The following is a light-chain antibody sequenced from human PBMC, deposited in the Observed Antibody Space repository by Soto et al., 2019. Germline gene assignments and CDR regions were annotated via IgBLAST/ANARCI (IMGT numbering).Light chain of an antibody. Sequence: QSVLTQPRSVSGSPGQSVTISCTGTSSDVGGYNYVSWYQQHPGKAPKLMIYDVSKRPSGVPDRFSGSKSGNTASLTMSGLQAEDEADYYCCSYAGSYTFEVFGGGTKVTVL. V-gene: IGLV2-11*01. J-gene: IGLJ2*01. CDR1: SSDVGGYNY. CDR3: CSYAGSYTFEV. CDR2: DVS.